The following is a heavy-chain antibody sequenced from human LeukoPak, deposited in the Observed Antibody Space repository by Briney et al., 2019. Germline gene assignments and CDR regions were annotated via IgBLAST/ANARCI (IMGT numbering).Heavy chain of an antibody. CDR2: LFYSGTT. CDR1: GGSISSSDYY. J-gene: IGHJ4*02. Sequence: SETLSLTCTVSGGSISSSDYYWGWVRQPPGKGLEWIGSLFYSGTTYCNPSLKSRVTISVDTSKNQFSLKLSSVTAADTAVYYCARAPDNYDILTGPHSNYFDYWGQGTLVTVSS. D-gene: IGHD3-9*01. V-gene: IGHV4-39*07. CDR3: ARAPDNYDILTGPHSNYFDY.